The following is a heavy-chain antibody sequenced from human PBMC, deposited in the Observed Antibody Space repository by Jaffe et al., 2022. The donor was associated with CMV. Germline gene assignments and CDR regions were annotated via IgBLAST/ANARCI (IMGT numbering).Heavy chain of an antibody. CDR1: GGSISSSSYY. Sequence: QLQLQESGPGLVKPSETLSLTCTVSGGSISSSSYYWGWIRQPPGKGLEWIGSIYYSGSTYYNPSLKSRVTISVDTSKNQFSLKLSSVTAADTAVYYCARHGSTVTHYYYYGMDVWGQGTTVTVSS. CDR2: IYYSGST. CDR3: ARHGSTVTHYYYYGMDV. V-gene: IGHV4-39*01. D-gene: IGHD4-4*01. J-gene: IGHJ6*02.